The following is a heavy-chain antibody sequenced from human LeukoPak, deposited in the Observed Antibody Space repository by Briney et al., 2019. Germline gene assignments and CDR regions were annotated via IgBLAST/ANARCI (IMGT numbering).Heavy chain of an antibody. J-gene: IGHJ6*03. Sequence: SETLSLTCTVSGGSISSSSYYWGWIRQPPGKGLEWIGSIYYSGSTYYNPSLKSRVTISVDTSKNQFSLKLSSVTAADTAVYYCAREALGYSYGNYYYYMDVWGKGTTVTVSS. CDR2: IYYSGST. D-gene: IGHD5-18*01. CDR1: GGSISSSSYY. CDR3: AREALGYSYGNYYYYMDV. V-gene: IGHV4-39*07.